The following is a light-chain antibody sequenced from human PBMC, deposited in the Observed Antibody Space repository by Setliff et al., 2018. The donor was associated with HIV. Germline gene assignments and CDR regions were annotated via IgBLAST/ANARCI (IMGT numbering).Light chain of an antibody. CDR3: ASWDDTLKTEV. J-gene: IGLJ3*02. CDR2: GNI. CDR1: SSNIGADYD. V-gene: IGLV1-40*01. Sequence: QSVLAQPPSVSGAPGQMVTIACTGSSSNIGADYDVHWYQQIPGTAPKLLIYGNINRPSAVPDRFSGSKSGTSASLAISGLRSDDETDYYCASWDDTLKTEVFGGGTKGTV.